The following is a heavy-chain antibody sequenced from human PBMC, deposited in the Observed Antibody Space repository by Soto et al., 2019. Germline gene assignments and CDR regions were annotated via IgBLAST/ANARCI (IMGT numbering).Heavy chain of an antibody. CDR2: INHSGST. Sequence: SETLCLTCAVYGGSFSGYYWSWSRQPPGKGLEWSGEINHSGSTNYNPSLKSRVTIPVDTSKNQFSLKLSSVTAADTAVYYCARGICSRLSRGNDYWGQGTLVTVSS. CDR3: ARGICSRLSRGNDY. CDR1: GGSFSGYY. J-gene: IGHJ4*02. V-gene: IGHV4-34*01. D-gene: IGHD2-15*01.